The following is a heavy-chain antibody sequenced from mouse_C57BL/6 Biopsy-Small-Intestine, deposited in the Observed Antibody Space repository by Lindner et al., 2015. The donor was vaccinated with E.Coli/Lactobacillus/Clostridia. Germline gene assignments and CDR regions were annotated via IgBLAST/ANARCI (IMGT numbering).Heavy chain of an antibody. CDR3: ARWGYSGGY. Sequence: VQLQESGPELVKPGASVKISCKASGYTFTDYYMNWVKQSHGKSLEWIGDINPNNGDTSYNQKFKGKATLTVDKSSNTAYMELRSLTSEDSAVYYCARWGYSGGYWGQGATLTVSS. CDR1: GYTFTDYY. J-gene: IGHJ2*01. CDR2: INPNNGDT. D-gene: IGHD2-3*01. V-gene: IGHV1-26*01.